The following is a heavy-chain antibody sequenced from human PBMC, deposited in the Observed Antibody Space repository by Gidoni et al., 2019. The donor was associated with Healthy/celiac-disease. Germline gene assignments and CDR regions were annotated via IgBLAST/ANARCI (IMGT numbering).Heavy chain of an antibody. J-gene: IGHJ4*02. CDR1: GYSFTSYW. CDR2: IYPGDSDT. D-gene: IGHD3-22*01. Sequence: EVQLVQSGAEVKKTGESLKISCKGSGYSFTSYWIGWVRQMPGKGLEWMGIIYPGDSDTRYSPSFQGQVTISADKSISTAYLQWSSLKASDTAMYYCARHTGYDSSGYYPDYWGQGTLVTVSS. V-gene: IGHV5-51*01. CDR3: ARHTGYDSSGYYPDY.